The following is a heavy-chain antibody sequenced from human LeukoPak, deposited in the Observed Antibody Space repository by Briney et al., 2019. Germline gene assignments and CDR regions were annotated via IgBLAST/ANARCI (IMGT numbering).Heavy chain of an antibody. Sequence: KASETLSLTCAVSGYSISSGYYWGWIRQPPGKGLEWIGSIYHSGSTSYNPSLKSRVTISVDTSKNQFSLKLSSVTAADTAVYYCARGGYSSSWPYYYYYYMDVWGKGTTVTVSS. CDR2: IYHSGST. J-gene: IGHJ6*03. CDR3: ARGGYSSSWPYYYYYYMDV. D-gene: IGHD6-13*01. CDR1: GYSISSGYY. V-gene: IGHV4-38-2*01.